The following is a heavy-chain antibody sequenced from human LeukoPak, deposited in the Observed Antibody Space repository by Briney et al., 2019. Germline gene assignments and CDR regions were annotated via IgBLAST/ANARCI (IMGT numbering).Heavy chain of an antibody. J-gene: IGHJ6*02. V-gene: IGHV3-21*01. CDR3: ARASSGRTGYYGMDV. Sequence: GGSLRLSCAASGFTFSSYSMNWVRQAPGKGLEWVSSISSSSSYIYYADSVKGRFTISRDNAKNSLYLQMNSVRAEDTAVYYCARASSGRTGYYGMDVWGQGTTVTVSS. CDR2: ISSSSSYI. D-gene: IGHD3-22*01. CDR1: GFTFSSYS.